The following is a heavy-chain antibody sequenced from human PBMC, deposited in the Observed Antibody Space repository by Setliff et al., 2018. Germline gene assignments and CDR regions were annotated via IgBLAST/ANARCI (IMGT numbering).Heavy chain of an antibody. D-gene: IGHD6-13*01. Sequence: ASVKVSCKTSGYTFTSYGISWVRQAPGQGLEWMGWISAYNGNTNYAQKLQGRVTMTTDTSTSTAYMELRSLRSDDTAVYYCARGYSSSWQSRMGFDPWGQGTLVTAPQ. J-gene: IGHJ5*02. CDR1: GYTFTSYG. CDR3: ARGYSSSWQSRMGFDP. CDR2: ISAYNGNT. V-gene: IGHV1-18*01.